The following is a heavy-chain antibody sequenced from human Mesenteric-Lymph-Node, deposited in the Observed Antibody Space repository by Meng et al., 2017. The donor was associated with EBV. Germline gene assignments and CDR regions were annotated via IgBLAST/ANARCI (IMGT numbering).Heavy chain of an antibody. Sequence: QVQLQQWGGGLLQPSDTLPLTCAVYGGSFSAYDWSWIRQPPGKGLEWIGEIHHSGSTNYNPSLKSRVTISVDTSKNQFSLKLSSVTAADTAVYYCARGYGSGHLWGQGTLVTVSS. CDR3: ARGYGSGHL. D-gene: IGHD3-10*01. CDR2: IHHSGST. J-gene: IGHJ4*02. CDR1: GGSFSAYD. V-gene: IGHV4-34*01.